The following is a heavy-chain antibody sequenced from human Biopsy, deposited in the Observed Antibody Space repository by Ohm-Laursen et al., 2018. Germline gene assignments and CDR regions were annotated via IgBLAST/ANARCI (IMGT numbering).Heavy chain of an antibody. CDR3: VREPKTGTAEAWYFDL. CDR1: GVSVKTSGYF. V-gene: IGHV4-31*03. J-gene: IGHJ2*01. Sequence: SETLSLTGSVSGVSVKTSGYFWAWIRQRPAKGLEWIGYISYNERTHYNPSLTSRLAISFDTSNNRISLQLRSVSVADTAVYYCVREPKTGTAEAWYFDLWGRGSPVTVPS. D-gene: IGHD3-9*01. CDR2: ISYNERT.